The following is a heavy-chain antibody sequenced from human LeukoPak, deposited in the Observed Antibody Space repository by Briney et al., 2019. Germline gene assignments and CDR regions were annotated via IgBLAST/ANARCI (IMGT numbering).Heavy chain of an antibody. Sequence: SETLSLTCTVSGGSISSSSYYWGWIRQPPGKGLEWIGSIYYSGSTYYNPSLKSRVTISVDTSKNQFSLKLSSVTAADTAVYYCARHPMFSHVPYYDFWSGSYYYGMTSGAKGPRSPSP. D-gene: IGHD3-3*01. V-gene: IGHV4-39*01. CDR1: GGSISSSSYY. CDR3: ARHPMFSHVPYYDFWSGSYYYGMTS. CDR2: IYYSGST. J-gene: IGHJ6*02.